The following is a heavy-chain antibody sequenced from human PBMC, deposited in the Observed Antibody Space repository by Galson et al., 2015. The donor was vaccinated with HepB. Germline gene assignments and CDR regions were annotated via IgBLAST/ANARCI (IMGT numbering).Heavy chain of an antibody. D-gene: IGHD6-19*01. CDR1: GFTFSNYG. CDR3: AKDGAGRWYFDL. CDR2: IWYDGSNK. Sequence: PRLSCAASGFTFSNYGMHWVRQAPGKGLEWVAVIWYDGSNKYYADSVKGRFTISRDNSKNTLYLQMNSLRAEDTAVYHCAKDGAGRWYFDLWGRGTLVTVSS. V-gene: IGHV3-33*06. J-gene: IGHJ2*01.